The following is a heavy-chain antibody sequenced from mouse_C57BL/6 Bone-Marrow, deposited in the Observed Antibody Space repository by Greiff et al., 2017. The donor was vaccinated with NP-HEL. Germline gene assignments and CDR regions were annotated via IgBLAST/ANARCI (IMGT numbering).Heavy chain of an antibody. J-gene: IGHJ1*03. CDR3: VIDGSSYSYWYFDV. CDR1: GFTFNTYA. CDR2: IRSKSSNYAT. D-gene: IGHD1-1*01. Sequence: EVQLVESGGGLVQPKGSLKLSCAASGFTFNTYAMHWVRQAPGRGLEWVARIRSKSSNYATYYAVSVKDRFTISRDDSQSMLYLQMNNLKTEDTAMYYCVIDGSSYSYWYFDVWGTGTTVTVSS. V-gene: IGHV10-3*01.